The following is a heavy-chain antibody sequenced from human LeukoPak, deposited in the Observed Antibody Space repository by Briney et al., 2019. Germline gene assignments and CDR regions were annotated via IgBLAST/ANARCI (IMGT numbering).Heavy chain of an antibody. CDR1: GGSISSANYY. Sequence: SETLSLTCTVSGGSISSANYYWGWIRQPSGKGLEWIGSVYNSGSTYYNPSLKSRVIVSLHMSQNQFSLRLTSVTAADTAVYYCARGLRYYDFWSATKGANWFDPWGQGTLVTVSS. J-gene: IGHJ5*02. V-gene: IGHV4-39*07. CDR2: VYNSGST. CDR3: ARGLRYYDFWSATKGANWFDP. D-gene: IGHD3-3*01.